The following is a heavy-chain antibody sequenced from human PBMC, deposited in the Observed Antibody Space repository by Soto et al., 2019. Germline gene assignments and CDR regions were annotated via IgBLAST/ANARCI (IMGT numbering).Heavy chain of an antibody. Sequence: GGSLRLSCAASGFTFSSYAMSWVRQAPGKGLEWVSAISGSGGTSYYADSVKGRFTISRDNSKNTLYLQMNNLRAEDTAVYYCAKDFYYGSGSYIGMDVWGQGTTVTVSS. D-gene: IGHD3-10*01. CDR3: AKDFYYGSGSYIGMDV. CDR1: GFTFSSYA. CDR2: ISGSGGTS. V-gene: IGHV3-23*01. J-gene: IGHJ6*02.